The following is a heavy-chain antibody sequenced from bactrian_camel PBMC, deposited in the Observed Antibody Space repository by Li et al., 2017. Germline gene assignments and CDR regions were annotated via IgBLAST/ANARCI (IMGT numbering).Heavy chain of an antibody. J-gene: IGHJ6*01. CDR2: INSRGTGT. V-gene: IGHV3S31*01. CDR3: ATGHPPLPPVGGSVAFDPSDYGY. CDR1: GLTFSSYE. Sequence: VQLVESGGGLMQPGGSLRLSCATSGLTFSSYETSWLRQAPAKGPEWVSTINSRGTGTWYADSVKGRFTIFRDNAENTLYLQMNSLKAEDTAVCYCATGHPPLPPVGGSVAFDPSDYGYWGQGTQVTVS. D-gene: IGHD6*01.